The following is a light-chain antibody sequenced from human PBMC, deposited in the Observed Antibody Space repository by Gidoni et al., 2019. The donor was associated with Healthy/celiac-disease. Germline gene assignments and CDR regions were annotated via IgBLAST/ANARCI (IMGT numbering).Light chain of an antibody. Sequence: EIVMTQSPATLSVSPGERATLSCRASQSVSSNLAWYQQNTGQAPRLLIYGASTRATGIPARFSGSGSGTEFTLTISSLQSEDFAGYYCQQYNNWPPWTFGQGTKVEIK. CDR1: QSVSSN. V-gene: IGKV3-15*01. J-gene: IGKJ1*01. CDR3: QQYNNWPPWT. CDR2: GAS.